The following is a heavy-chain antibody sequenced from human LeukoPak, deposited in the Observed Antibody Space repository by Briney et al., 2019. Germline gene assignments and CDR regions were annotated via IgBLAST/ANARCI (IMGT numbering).Heavy chain of an antibody. CDR1: GFTFSGSA. D-gene: IGHD1-1*01. CDR2: IRSKTNSYAT. J-gene: IGHJ4*02. Sequence: GGSLRLSCAASGFTFSGSAMHWVRQASGKGLEWVGRIRSKTNSYATSYAASVKGRFALPRDDSKNTAYLQMNSLKTEDTAVYCTRYNVGFESWGQGTLVTVSS. V-gene: IGHV3-73*01. CDR3: RYNVGFES.